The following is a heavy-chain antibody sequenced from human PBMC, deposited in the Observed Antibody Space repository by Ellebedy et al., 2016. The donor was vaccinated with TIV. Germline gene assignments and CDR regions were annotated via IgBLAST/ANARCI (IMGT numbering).Heavy chain of an antibody. Sequence: MPSETLSLTCAVYGGSFSGYYWSWIRQPPGKGLEWIGEINHSGSTNYNPSLKSRVTISVDTSKNQFSLKLSSVTAADTAVYYCARVWGSGDYVYYYYYYGMDVWGQGTTVTVSS. CDR2: INHSGST. D-gene: IGHD4-17*01. CDR3: ARVWGSGDYVYYYYYYGMDV. J-gene: IGHJ6*02. V-gene: IGHV4-34*01. CDR1: GGSFSGYY.